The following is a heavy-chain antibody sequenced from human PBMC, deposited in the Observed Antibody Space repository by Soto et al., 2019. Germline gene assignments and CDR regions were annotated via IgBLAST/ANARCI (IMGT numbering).Heavy chain of an antibody. CDR2: IYHTGNA. CDR3: ARNWIYVGMNWFDP. Sequence: QLLLQESGSGLVRPSQTLSLTCAVSGGSLTNAGYSWTWIRRAPGQGLEWIGHIYHTGNAYYNPSLKSRVTRSLDMSKSHFSLNLTSAIAADSAIYYCARNWIYVGMNWFDPWGQGALVTVSS. CDR1: GGSLTNAGYS. V-gene: IGHV4-30-2*01. J-gene: IGHJ5*02. D-gene: IGHD7-27*01.